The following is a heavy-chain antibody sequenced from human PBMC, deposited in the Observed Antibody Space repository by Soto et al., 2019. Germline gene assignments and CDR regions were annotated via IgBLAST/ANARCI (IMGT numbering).Heavy chain of an antibody. Sequence: SETLSLTCAVSGGSISSGGFSWSWIRQPPGKGLEWIGYIYHSGSTYYNPSLKSRVTISVDRSKNQFSLKLSSVTAADTAVYYCARGAYFRNYYYYMDVWGKGTTVTVSS. CDR3: ARGAYFRNYYYYMDV. CDR2: IYHSGST. V-gene: IGHV4-30-2*01. D-gene: IGHD3-10*01. CDR1: GGSISSGGFS. J-gene: IGHJ6*03.